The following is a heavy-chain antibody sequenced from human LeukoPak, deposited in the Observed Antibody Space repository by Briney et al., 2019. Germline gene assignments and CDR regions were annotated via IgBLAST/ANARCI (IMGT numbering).Heavy chain of an antibody. J-gene: IGHJ3*02. D-gene: IGHD2-15*01. CDR1: GFIFDDYD. CDR2: INWHGGST. V-gene: IGHV3-20*04. Sequence: GGPLRLSCAASGFIFDDYDMIWVRQAPGKGLEWVSSINWHGGSTGYADSVKGRFIISRDNAKNSLYLQMNSLRAEDTALYYCARSNFIVHRAFDIWGQGTMVTVSS. CDR3: ARSNFIVHRAFDI.